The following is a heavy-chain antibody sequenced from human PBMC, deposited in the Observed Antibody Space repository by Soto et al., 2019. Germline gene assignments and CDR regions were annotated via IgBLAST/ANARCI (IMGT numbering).Heavy chain of an antibody. CDR2: ISANGGTT. Sequence: GGSMRLSCVACGFSLSSYAMSWLRKAPCKGLEWVSAISANGGTTYYIDSVKGRVTISRDNSKNTVYLQMNSLGAEERAQYKYANGRSEDGCFGSWGQGGLVTVSS. V-gene: IGHV3-23*01. CDR3: ANGRSEDGCFGS. CDR1: GFSLSSYA. D-gene: IGHD1-26*01. J-gene: IGHJ4*03.